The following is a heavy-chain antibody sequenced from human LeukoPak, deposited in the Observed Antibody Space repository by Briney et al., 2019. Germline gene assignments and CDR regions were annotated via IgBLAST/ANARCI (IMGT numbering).Heavy chain of an antibody. CDR2: ISWNSGSV. CDR3: AKGDYYYYYMDV. J-gene: IGHJ6*03. CDR1: GFTFDDYA. V-gene: IGHV3-9*03. Sequence: PGRSLRLSCAASGFTFDDYAMHWVRHAPGKGLEWVSGISWNSGSVGYADSVKGRFTISRDNAKNSLYLQMNSLRAEDMALYYCAKGDYYYYYMDVWGKGTTVTVSS.